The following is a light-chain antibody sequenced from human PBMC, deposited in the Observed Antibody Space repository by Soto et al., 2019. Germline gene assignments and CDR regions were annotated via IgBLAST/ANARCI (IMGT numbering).Light chain of an antibody. CDR2: VNTDGSH. CDR3: QTWGTAFQV. V-gene: IGLV4-69*01. J-gene: IGLJ2*01. Sequence: QSVLTQSPSASASLGASVKLTCTLSSGHSRYAIAWHQQQPEKGPRYLMKVNTDGSHSKGDGIPDRFSGSRSGAERYLTISSLQSEDEADYYCQTWGTAFQVFGGGTKLTVL. CDR1: SGHSRYA.